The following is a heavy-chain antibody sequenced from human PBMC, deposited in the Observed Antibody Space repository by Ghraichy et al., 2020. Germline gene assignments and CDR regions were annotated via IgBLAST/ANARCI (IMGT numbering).Heavy chain of an antibody. CDR2: ISGSGGST. J-gene: IGHJ4*02. V-gene: IGHV3-23*01. D-gene: IGHD3-10*01. CDR1: GFTFSSYA. CDR3: AKVATMVRGVISNSYYFDY. Sequence: GGSLRLSCAASGFTFSSYAMSWVRQAPGKGLEWVSAISGSGGSTYYADSVKGRFTISRDNSKNTLYLQMNSLRAEDTAVYYCAKVATMVRGVISNSYYFDYWGQGTLVTVSS.